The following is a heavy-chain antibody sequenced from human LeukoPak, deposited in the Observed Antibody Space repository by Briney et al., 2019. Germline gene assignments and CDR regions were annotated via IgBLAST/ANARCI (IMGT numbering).Heavy chain of an antibody. CDR1: GGSFSGYY. Sequence: SETLSLTCAVYGGSFSGYYWSWIRQPPGEGLEWIGEINHSGSTNYNPPLKSRVTISVDTSKNQFSLKLSSVTAADTAVYYCARGFVTMVRGVILDYWGQGTLVTVSS. D-gene: IGHD3-10*01. V-gene: IGHV4-34*01. CDR2: INHSGST. CDR3: ARGFVTMVRGVILDY. J-gene: IGHJ4*02.